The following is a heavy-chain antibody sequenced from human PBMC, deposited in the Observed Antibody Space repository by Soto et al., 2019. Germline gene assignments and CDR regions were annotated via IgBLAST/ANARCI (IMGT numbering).Heavy chain of an antibody. CDR3: ARDTAGDPGDYFDY. Sequence: GGSLRLSCAASGFTFSSYSMNWVRQAPGKGLEWVSSISSSSSYIYYADSVKGRFTISRDNAKNSLYLQMNSLRAEDTAVYYCARDTAGDPGDYFDYWGQGTLVTVSS. J-gene: IGHJ4*02. CDR1: GFTFSSYS. V-gene: IGHV3-21*01. CDR2: ISSSSSYI. D-gene: IGHD7-27*01.